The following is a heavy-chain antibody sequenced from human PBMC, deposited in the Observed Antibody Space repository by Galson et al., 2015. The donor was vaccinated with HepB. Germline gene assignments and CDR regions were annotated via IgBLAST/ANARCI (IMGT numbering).Heavy chain of an antibody. CDR2: ISTSNGNT. V-gene: IGHV1-18*01. Sequence: SVKVSCKASGYTFSSYGITWVRQAPGQGLEWMAWISTSNGNTKYGQKFQDRVTMTTDRPTSTAYMELRSLRSDDTAVYYCARGGRIAVRRWGDAFDIWGQGTMATVSS. CDR1: GYTFSSYG. CDR3: ARGGRIAVRRWGDAFDI. J-gene: IGHJ3*02. D-gene: IGHD6-13*01.